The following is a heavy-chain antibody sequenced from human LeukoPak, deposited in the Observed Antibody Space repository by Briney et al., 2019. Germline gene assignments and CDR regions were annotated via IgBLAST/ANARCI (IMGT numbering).Heavy chain of an antibody. Sequence: SETLSLTCTVSGGSISSSSYYWGWIRQPPGKGLEWIGSIYYSGSTYYNPSLKSRVTISVDTSKNQFSLKLSSVTAADTAVYYCARQLPGVSSAFDIWGQGTVVITVSS. CDR2: IYYSGST. J-gene: IGHJ3*02. CDR1: GGSISSSSYY. D-gene: IGHD5/OR15-5a*01. V-gene: IGHV4-39*07. CDR3: ARQLPGVSSAFDI.